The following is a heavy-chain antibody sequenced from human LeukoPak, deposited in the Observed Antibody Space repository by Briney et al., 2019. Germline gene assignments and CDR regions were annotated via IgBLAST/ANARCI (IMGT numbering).Heavy chain of an antibody. CDR3: AREHCSSTSCYRGQFDY. D-gene: IGHD2-2*01. CDR2: IYYSGST. CDR1: GGSISSYY. V-gene: IGHV4-59*01. J-gene: IGHJ4*02. Sequence: SETLSLTCTVSGGSISSYYWSWIRQPPGKGLEWIGYIYYSGSTNYNPSLKSRVTISVETSKNQFSLKLSSVTAADTAVYYCAREHCSSTSCYRGQFDYWGQGTLVTVSS.